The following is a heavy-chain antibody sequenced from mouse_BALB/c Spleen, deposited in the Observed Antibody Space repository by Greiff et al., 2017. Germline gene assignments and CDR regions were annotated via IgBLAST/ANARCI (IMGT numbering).Heavy chain of an antibody. V-gene: IGHV1-80*01. CDR3: GRWRGYCNYDVGY. CDR2: IYPGDGDT. Sequence: VQLQQSGAELVRPGSSVKISCKASGYAFSSYWMNWVKQRPGQGLEWIGEIYPGDGDTNYNGKFKGKATLTADKSSSTAYMQLSSLTSEDSAVYYCGRWRGYCNYDVGYWGQGTTLTVSS. CDR1: GYAFSSYW. J-gene: IGHJ2*01. D-gene: IGHD2-4*01.